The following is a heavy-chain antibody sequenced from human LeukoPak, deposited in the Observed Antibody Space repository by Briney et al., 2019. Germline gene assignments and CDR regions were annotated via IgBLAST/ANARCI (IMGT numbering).Heavy chain of an antibody. CDR3: ARGIWSATRVDYYLDN. J-gene: IGHJ4*02. V-gene: IGHV1-3*01. Sequence: AASVTVSCTASGYTFIGYAIHWVRQAPGQRFEWMGWINAGNGHTKYSQNFQGRVTITRDSSANIVYMELSSLTSEDTAVYYCARGIWSATRVDYYLDNWGQGTLVTVSS. CDR1: GYTFIGYA. CDR2: INAGNGHT. D-gene: IGHD5-24*01.